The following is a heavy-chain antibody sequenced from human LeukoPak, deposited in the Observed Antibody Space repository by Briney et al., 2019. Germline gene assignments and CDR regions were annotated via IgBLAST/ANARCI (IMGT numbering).Heavy chain of an antibody. CDR2: IYYSGST. CDR1: GVSISSSSYY. CDR3: ARGRLRDYFDY. J-gene: IGHJ4*02. Sequence: SETLSLTCTVSGVSISSSSYYWGWIRQPPGKGLEWIGSIYYSGSTYYNPSLRSRVTISVDTSKNQFSLKLSSVTAADTAVYFCARGRLRDYFDYWGQGTLVTVSS. V-gene: IGHV4-39*07. D-gene: IGHD5-24*01.